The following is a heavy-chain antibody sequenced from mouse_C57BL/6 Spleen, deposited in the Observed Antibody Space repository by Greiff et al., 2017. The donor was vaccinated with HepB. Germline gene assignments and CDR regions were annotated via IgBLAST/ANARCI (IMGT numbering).Heavy chain of an antibody. CDR2: IDPSDSYT. V-gene: IGHV1-69*01. J-gene: IGHJ2*01. D-gene: IGHD1-1*02. Sequence: QVQLQQPGAELVMPGASVKLSCKASGYTFTSYWMHWVKQRPGQGLEWIGEIDPSDSYTNYNQKFKGKSTLTVDKSSSTAYMQLSSLTSEDSAVYYCARSVGTFDYWGQGTTLTGSS. CDR3: ARSVGTFDY. CDR1: GYTFTSYW.